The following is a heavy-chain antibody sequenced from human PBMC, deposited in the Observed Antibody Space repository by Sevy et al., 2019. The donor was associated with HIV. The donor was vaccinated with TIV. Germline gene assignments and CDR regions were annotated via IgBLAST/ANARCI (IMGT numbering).Heavy chain of an antibody. CDR1: GFNFNIYS. J-gene: IGHJ4*02. Sequence: GGSLRLSCAVSGFNFNIYSMSWVRQAPGKGLEWVSTLSFGCGKINYADSVKGRFIISRDDSKNTLYLQMNSLRAEDTAVYFCAREGCTRPHDYWGQGTRVTVS. CDR3: AREGCTRPHDY. CDR2: LSFGCGKI. V-gene: IGHV3-23*01. D-gene: IGHD2-8*01.